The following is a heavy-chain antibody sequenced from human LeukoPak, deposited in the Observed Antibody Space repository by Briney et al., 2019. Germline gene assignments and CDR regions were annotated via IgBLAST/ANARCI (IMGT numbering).Heavy chain of an antibody. V-gene: IGHV3-23*01. Sequence: GGSLRLSCAASGFTFSSYAMSWVRQAPGKGLEWVSAISGSGGSTYYADSVKGRFTISRDNSKNTLYLQMNSLRAEDTAVYYCAKHFDYGDYVSIDYWGQGTLVTVSS. CDR3: AKHFDYGDYVSIDY. J-gene: IGHJ4*02. D-gene: IGHD4-17*01. CDR1: GFTFSSYA. CDR2: ISGSGGST.